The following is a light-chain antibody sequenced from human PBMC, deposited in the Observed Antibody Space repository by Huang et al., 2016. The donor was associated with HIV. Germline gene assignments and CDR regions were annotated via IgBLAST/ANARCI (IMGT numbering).Light chain of an antibody. CDR3: QQFKNYPLT. J-gene: IGKJ4*01. Sequence: AIQLTQSPSFLSASVGDRVTITCRASQDITDALAWYQQKPGKPPKVVIYDASSLESGVPSRFSGRGSGADFTLTISSLQPEDFATYYCQQFKNYPLTFGGGTKVEVK. V-gene: IGKV1D-13*01. CDR2: DAS. CDR1: QDITDA.